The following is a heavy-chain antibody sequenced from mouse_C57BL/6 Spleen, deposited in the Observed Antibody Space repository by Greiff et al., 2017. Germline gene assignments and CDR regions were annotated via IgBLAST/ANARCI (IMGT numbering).Heavy chain of an antibody. CDR1: GYTFTSYW. V-gene: IGHV1-55*01. CDR2: IYPGSGST. J-gene: IGHJ2*01. D-gene: IGHD3-1*01. CDR3: AREGKTQRAFDY. Sequence: VQLQQPGAELVKPGASVKMSCKASGYTFTSYWITWVKQRPGQGLEWIGDIYPGSGSTNYNEKFKSKATLTVDTSSSTAYMQLSSLTSEDSAVYYCAREGKTQRAFDYWGQGTTLTVSS.